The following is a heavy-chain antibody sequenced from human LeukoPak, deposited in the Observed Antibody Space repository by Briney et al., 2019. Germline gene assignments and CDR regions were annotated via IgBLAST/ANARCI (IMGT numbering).Heavy chain of an antibody. D-gene: IGHD3-10*01. J-gene: IGHJ4*02. CDR1: GGPISSYC. Sequence: SETLSLPCSVPGGPISSYCWNWNLQPAGKGLEWIGRIYPSGSTKYNPSLKSRVTMSLDTSKILFSLKLSSVTAADTAIYYCARSFYGSGNCDLWGQGTLVTVSS. CDR3: ARSFYGSGNCDL. CDR2: IYPSGST. V-gene: IGHV4-4*07.